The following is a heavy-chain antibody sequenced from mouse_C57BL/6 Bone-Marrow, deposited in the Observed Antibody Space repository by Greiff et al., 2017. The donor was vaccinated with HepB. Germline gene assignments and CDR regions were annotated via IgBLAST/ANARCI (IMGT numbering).Heavy chain of an antibody. V-gene: IGHV7-1*01. CDR1: GFTFSDFY. D-gene: IGHD2-12*01. Sequence: EVQVVESGGGLVQSGRSLRLSCATSGFTFSDFYMEWVRQAPGKGLEWIAASRNKANDYTTEYSASVKGLFIVSRDTSQSILYLQMHALRAEDAAIYYCTRVTYYAMDYWGQGTSVTVSS. J-gene: IGHJ4*01. CDR3: TRVTYYAMDY. CDR2: SRNKANDYTT.